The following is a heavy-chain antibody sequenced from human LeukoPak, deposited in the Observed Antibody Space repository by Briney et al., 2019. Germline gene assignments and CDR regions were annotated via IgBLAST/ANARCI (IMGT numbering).Heavy chain of an antibody. D-gene: IGHD1-26*01. CDR1: GFTFSSYA. J-gene: IGHJ4*02. CDR2: ISYDGSNE. Sequence: GGSLRLSCAASGFTFSSYAMHWVRQAPGKGLEWVAVISYDGSNEYYADSVKGRFTISRDNSKNTLYLQMNSLRAEDTAVYYCASGERERRFDYWGQGTLVTVSS. CDR3: ASGERERRFDY. V-gene: IGHV3-30*04.